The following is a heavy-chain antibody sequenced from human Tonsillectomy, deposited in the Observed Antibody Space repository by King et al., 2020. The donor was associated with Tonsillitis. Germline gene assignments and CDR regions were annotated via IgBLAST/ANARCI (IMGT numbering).Heavy chain of an antibody. V-gene: IGHV4-30-4*01. CDR1: GGSISSGDYY. J-gene: IGHJ4*02. CDR3: ARSTPQYDSSGYYYFDY. CDR2: IYYSGSP. D-gene: IGHD3-22*01. Sequence: VQLQESGPGLVKPSQTLSLTCTVSGGSISSGDYYWCWIRQPPGKGLEWIGYIYYSGSPSYNPSLKSRVTISVDTSKNQFSLKLSSVTAADTAVYYCARSTPQYDSSGYYYFDYWGQGTLVTVSS.